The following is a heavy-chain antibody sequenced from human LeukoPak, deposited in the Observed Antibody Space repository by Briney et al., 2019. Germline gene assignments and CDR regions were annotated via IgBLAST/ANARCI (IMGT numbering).Heavy chain of an antibody. J-gene: IGHJ4*02. V-gene: IGHV3-30-3*01. Sequence: PGGSLRLSCAASGFTFSSYAMHWVRQAPGKGLEWVAVISYDGSNKYYADSVKGRFTISRDNSKNTLYLQMNSLRAEDTAVYYCARVGPIAYGHSPYYFAYWGQGPLVPVPS. CDR2: ISYDGSNK. D-gene: IGHD4-17*01. CDR1: GFTFSSYA. CDR3: ARVGPIAYGHSPYYFAY.